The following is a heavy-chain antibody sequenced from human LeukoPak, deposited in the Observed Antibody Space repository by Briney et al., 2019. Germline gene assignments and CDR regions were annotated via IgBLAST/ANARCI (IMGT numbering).Heavy chain of an antibody. CDR3: ARRLTQYDCFDP. D-gene: IGHD2-2*01. Sequence: SQTLSLTCAISGDSVSSNSAAWNWIRQSPSKGLEWLGRTYYRSTWYNDYAVSVRGRITVNPDTSKNQFSLHLNSVTPEDTAVYYCARRLTQYDCFDPWGQGILVTVSS. CDR1: GDSVSSNSAA. V-gene: IGHV6-1*01. J-gene: IGHJ5*02. CDR2: TYYRSTWYN.